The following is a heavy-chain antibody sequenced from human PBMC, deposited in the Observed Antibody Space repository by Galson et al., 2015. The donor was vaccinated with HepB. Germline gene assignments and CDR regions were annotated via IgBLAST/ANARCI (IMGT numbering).Heavy chain of an antibody. CDR2: INEDGSTT. D-gene: IGHD3-16*01. V-gene: IGHV3-74*01. CDR3: SRDTFGPYDY. CDR1: GFSISNNW. J-gene: IGHJ4*02. Sequence: RLSCAASGFSISNNWMHWVRQVPGKGLVWVSRINEDGSTTNYADSVKGRFTISKDNAKNTLHLQMNNLRAEDTAVYYCSRDTFGPYDYWGQGTLVTVSS.